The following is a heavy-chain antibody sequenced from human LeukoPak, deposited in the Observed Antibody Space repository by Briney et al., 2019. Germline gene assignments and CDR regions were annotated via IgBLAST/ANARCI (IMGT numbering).Heavy chain of an antibody. Sequence: SQTLSLTCTVSGGSISSGGYYWNWIRQTPGKGLQWIGEINHSGTTNYNPSLKSRVTVSIDTSRNQFSLKLSSVTAADTATYYCARRSYGHSPPRYWGQGTLVTVSS. D-gene: IGHD3-16*01. CDR2: INHSGTT. V-gene: IGHV4-30-2*01. J-gene: IGHJ4*02. CDR3: ARRSYGHSPPRY. CDR1: GGSISSGGYY.